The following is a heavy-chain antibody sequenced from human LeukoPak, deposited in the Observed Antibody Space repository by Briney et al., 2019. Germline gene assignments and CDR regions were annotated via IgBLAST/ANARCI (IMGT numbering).Heavy chain of an antibody. CDR3: ARVEVVRGPRPSYYFDY. D-gene: IGHD3-10*01. CDR1: GGSISSYY. CDR2: IYYNGNT. J-gene: IGHJ4*02. V-gene: IGHV4-59*12. Sequence: SVTLSLTCTVSGGSISSYYWSWIRQPPGKGLEWIGYIYYNGNTNYNPSLKSRVTMSVEMSKNQFSLKLSSVTAADTAVYYCARVEVVRGPRPSYYFDYWGQGTLVTVSS.